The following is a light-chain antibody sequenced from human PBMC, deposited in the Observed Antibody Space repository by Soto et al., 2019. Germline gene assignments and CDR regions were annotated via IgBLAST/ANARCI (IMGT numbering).Light chain of an antibody. Sequence: QSVLTQPPSASGTPGQRVTISCSGSSSNIGSNTVNWYQQLPGTAPKLLIYNDNQRPSGVPDRFSGSKSGTSASLAISGLQSGDEADYACAAWDASLNGYVFGTGTQLTVL. V-gene: IGLV1-44*01. CDR3: AAWDASLNGYV. CDR2: NDN. J-gene: IGLJ1*01. CDR1: SSNIGSNT.